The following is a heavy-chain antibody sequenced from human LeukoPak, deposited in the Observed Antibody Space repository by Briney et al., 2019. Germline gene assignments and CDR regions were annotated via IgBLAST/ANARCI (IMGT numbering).Heavy chain of an antibody. CDR1: GGSISSGDYY. J-gene: IGHJ3*02. V-gene: IGHV4-31*03. Sequence: SQTLSLTCTVSGGSISSGDYYWNWIRQHPGKGLEWIGYIYYSGSTYYNPSLKSRVTISVDTSNNQFSLKLSSVTAADTAVYYCARDLLYYDTSAYYPPGAFDIWGQGTMVTVSS. CDR2: IYYSGST. D-gene: IGHD3-22*01. CDR3: ARDLLYYDTSAYYPPGAFDI.